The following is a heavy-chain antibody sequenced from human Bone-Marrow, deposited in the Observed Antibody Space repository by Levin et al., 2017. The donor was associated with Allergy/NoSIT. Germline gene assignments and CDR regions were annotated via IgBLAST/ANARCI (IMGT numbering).Heavy chain of an antibody. Sequence: GGSLRLSCATSGFIFTDYSMHWVRQVPGKGLEWVAVISYDGSGKYYADSVKGRFSISRDQSKNTVSLEMNSLRGEDTAVYYCARDGEQLAQYYFDYWGHGTLVTVSS. CDR3: ARDGEQLAQYYFDY. V-gene: IGHV3-30*04. CDR1: GFIFTDYS. J-gene: IGHJ4*01. CDR2: ISYDGSGK. D-gene: IGHD6-6*01.